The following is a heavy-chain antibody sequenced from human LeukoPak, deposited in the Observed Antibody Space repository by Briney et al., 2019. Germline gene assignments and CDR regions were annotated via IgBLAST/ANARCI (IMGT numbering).Heavy chain of an antibody. V-gene: IGHV4-39*01. CDR1: GGSISSSSYY. Sequence: SETLSLTCTVSGGSISSSSYYWGWIRQPPGKGLEWIGSIYYSGSTYYNPSLKSRVTISVDTSKNQFSLKLSSATAADTAVYYCARLRPLAMVGYWGQGTLVTVSS. CDR2: IYYSGST. CDR3: ARLRPLAMVGY. J-gene: IGHJ4*02. D-gene: IGHD5-18*01.